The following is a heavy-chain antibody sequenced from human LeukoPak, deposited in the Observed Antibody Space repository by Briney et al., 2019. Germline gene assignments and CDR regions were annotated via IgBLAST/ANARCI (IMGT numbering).Heavy chain of an antibody. CDR2: IYGSGST. CDR1: GGSISSYY. D-gene: IGHD3-3*01. J-gene: IGHJ4*02. V-gene: IGHV4-4*07. CDR3: AREGGRFDFWSGYYY. Sequence: SETLSLTCTVSGGSISSYYWRWIRQPAGKGLEWIGRIYGSGSTNYNPSLRSRVTMSVVTSKSQFSLKLSSVTAADTAVYYCAREGGRFDFWSGYYYWGQGTLVTVSS.